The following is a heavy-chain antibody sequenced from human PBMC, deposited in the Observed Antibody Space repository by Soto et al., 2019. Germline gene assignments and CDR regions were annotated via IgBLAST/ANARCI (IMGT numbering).Heavy chain of an antibody. CDR2: ISSSSSTI. CDR3: AVVPAANGHYGMDV. Sequence: PGGSLRLSCAASGFTFSSYSMNWVRQAPGKGLEWVSYISSSSSTIYYADSVKGRFTISRDNAKNSLHLQMNSLRAEDTAVYYCAVVPAANGHYGMDVWGQGTTVTVSS. J-gene: IGHJ6*02. V-gene: IGHV3-48*01. CDR1: GFTFSSYS. D-gene: IGHD2-2*01.